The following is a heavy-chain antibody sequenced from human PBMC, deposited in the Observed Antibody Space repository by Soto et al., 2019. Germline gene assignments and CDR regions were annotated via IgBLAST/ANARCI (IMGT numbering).Heavy chain of an antibody. J-gene: IGHJ4*02. CDR2: IYHSGST. CDR3: DRAMTTVNTIDY. CDR1: GGSISSGGYS. V-gene: IGHV4-30-2*01. Sequence: QLQLQESGSGLVKPSQTLSLTCAVSGGSISSGGYSWSWIRQPPGKGLEWIGYIYHSGSTYYNPSLKRRVTISVDRSKNQFYLKLSSVTAADKAVYYCDRAMTTVNTIDYWGQGTLVTVSS. D-gene: IGHD4-17*01.